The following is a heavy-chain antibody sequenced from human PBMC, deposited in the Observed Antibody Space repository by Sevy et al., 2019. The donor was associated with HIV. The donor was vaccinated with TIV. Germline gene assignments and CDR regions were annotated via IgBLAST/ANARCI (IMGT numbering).Heavy chain of an antibody. Sequence: GGSLRLSCAASGFTFSSYAMHWVRQAPGKGLEWVAVISYDGSNKYYADSVKGRFTISRDNSKNTLYLQMNSLRAEDTALYYCARTKGTHCSSTSCYKGYGMHVWGQGTTVTVSS. CDR1: GFTFSSYA. D-gene: IGHD2-2*02. CDR3: ARTKGTHCSSTSCYKGYGMHV. V-gene: IGHV3-30-3*01. CDR2: ISYDGSNK. J-gene: IGHJ6*02.